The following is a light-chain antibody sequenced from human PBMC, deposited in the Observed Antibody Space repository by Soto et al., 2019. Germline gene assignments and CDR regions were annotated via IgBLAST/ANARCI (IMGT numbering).Light chain of an antibody. CDR1: SGSVSTSYY. J-gene: IGLJ3*02. Sequence: QTVVTQEPSLAVSPRGTVTLTCGLSSGSVSTSYYPSWYQQTPGQAPRTLIYNTNTRSSGVPDRFSGSILGNKAALTITGAQADDESDYYCVLYMGSGIAVFGGGTKLTVL. CDR3: VLYMGSGIAV. CDR2: NTN. V-gene: IGLV8-61*01.